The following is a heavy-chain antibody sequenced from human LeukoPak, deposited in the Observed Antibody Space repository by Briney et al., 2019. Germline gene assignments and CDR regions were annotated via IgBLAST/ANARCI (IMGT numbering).Heavy chain of an antibody. J-gene: IGHJ4*02. CDR2: IDVDGAGT. Sequence: GRSLRLSCAASGFPFSGYWMHWARHAPGKGLVWVSSIDVDGAGTTSAHSVKGRFPISRYNAKNTLYLRMNSLRVEDAAVYYWARSASGYDAWGEGTLVTVSS. D-gene: IGHD5-12*01. CDR3: ARSASGYDA. V-gene: IGHV3-74*01. CDR1: GFPFSGYW.